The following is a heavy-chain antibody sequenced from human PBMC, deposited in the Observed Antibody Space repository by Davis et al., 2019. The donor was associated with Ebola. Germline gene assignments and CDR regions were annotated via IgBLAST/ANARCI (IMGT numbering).Heavy chain of an antibody. CDR3: ARALHHGALYYMDV. D-gene: IGHD1-14*01. J-gene: IGHJ6*03. Sequence: PSETLSLTCTVSGGSISSHYWSWIRQPPGKGLEWIGYIYYSGSTNYNPSLKSRVTVSVDTSKNQFSLKLSSVTAADTAVYYCARALHHGALYYMDVWGKGTTVTVSS. CDR1: GGSISSHY. V-gene: IGHV4-59*11. CDR2: IYYSGST.